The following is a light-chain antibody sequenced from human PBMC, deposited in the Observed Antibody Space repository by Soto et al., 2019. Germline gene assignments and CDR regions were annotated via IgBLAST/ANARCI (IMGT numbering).Light chain of an antibody. Sequence: QSALTQPRSLSGSPGQSVTISCTGTSSDVGDYNYVSWYQQHPGKAPKLMIYDVSKRPSGVPDRFSGSKSGNTASLTISGRQAEDEADYYCCSYAGSYTYVFCTGTKLTVL. J-gene: IGLJ1*01. CDR2: DVS. CDR1: SSDVGDYNY. CDR3: CSYAGSYTYV. V-gene: IGLV2-11*01.